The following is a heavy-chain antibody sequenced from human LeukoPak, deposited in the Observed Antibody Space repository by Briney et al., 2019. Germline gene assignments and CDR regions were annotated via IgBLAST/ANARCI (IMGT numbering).Heavy chain of an antibody. J-gene: IGHJ6*02. Sequence: GGSLRLSCAASGFTFSSYAMSWVRQAPGKGLEWVSAISGSGGSTYYADSVKGRFTISRDNSKNTLYLQTNSLRAEDTAVYYCAKGHIWSGILSQSYYYYYGMDVWGQGTTVTVSS. CDR1: GFTFSSYA. CDR2: ISGSGGST. CDR3: AKGHIWSGILSQSYYYYYGMDV. V-gene: IGHV3-23*01. D-gene: IGHD3-3*02.